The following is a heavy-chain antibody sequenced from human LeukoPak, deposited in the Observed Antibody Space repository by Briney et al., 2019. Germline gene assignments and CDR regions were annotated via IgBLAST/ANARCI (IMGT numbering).Heavy chain of an antibody. V-gene: IGHV1-2*02. Sequence: GASVKVSCKASGYTFTGYYMHWVRQAPGQGLEWMGWINPNSGGTNYAQKFQGRVTMTRDTSISTAYMELSRLRSDDTAVYYCARGRIAAAGGGYYMDVWGKGTTVTISS. CDR2: INPNSGGT. CDR3: ARGRIAAAGGGYYMDV. CDR1: GYTFTGYY. J-gene: IGHJ6*03. D-gene: IGHD6-13*01.